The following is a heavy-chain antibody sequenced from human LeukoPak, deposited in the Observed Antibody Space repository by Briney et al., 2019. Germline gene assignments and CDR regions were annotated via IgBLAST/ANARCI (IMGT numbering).Heavy chain of an antibody. V-gene: IGHV1-24*01. CDR3: AKIQGITFGGVIVRSSLAFDY. Sequence: ASVKVSCKVSGYTLTELPMHWVRQVPGKGLEWMGGFDPEDGETIYAQKFQGRVTMTEDTSTDTAYMELSSLRSEDTAVYYCAKIQGITFGGVIVRSSLAFDYWGQGTLVTVSS. J-gene: IGHJ4*02. CDR1: GYTLTELP. D-gene: IGHD3-16*02. CDR2: FDPEDGET.